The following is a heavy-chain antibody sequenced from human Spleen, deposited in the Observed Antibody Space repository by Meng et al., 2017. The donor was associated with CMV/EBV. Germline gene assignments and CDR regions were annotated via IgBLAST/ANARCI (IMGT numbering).Heavy chain of an antibody. V-gene: IGHV3-23*01. CDR1: GFRLSSGD. CDR3: AKEGRWFGEAYDY. CDR2: LSTSGGTA. D-gene: IGHD3-10*01. J-gene: IGHJ4*02. Sequence: ASGFRLSSGDMGCDRQAAGKGMEWVSVLSTSGGTAHYADSVKGRFTISRDNSKSTLYLQMNSLRAEDSAVYYCAKEGRWFGEAYDYWGQGTLVTVSS.